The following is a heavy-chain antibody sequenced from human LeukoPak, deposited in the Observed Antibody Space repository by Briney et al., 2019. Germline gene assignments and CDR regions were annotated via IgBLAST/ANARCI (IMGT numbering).Heavy chain of an antibody. J-gene: IGHJ6*03. D-gene: IGHD6-6*01. Sequence: GGSLRLSCAASGFTFSSYAMHWVRQAPGKGLEWVAFIRYDGSNKYYADSVKGRFTISRDNSKNTLYLQMNSLRAEDTAVYYCAKDKLEYSSSSYYYYYMDVWGKGTTVTVSS. CDR1: GFTFSSYA. V-gene: IGHV3-30*02. CDR3: AKDKLEYSSSSYYYYYMDV. CDR2: IRYDGSNK.